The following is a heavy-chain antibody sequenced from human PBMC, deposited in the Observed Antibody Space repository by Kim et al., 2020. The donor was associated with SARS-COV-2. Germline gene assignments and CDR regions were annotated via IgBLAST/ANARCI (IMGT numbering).Heavy chain of an antibody. D-gene: IGHD4-17*01. J-gene: IGHJ6*03. CDR2: IYHSGST. CDR1: GGSISSGGYS. Sequence: SETLSLTCAVSGGSISSGGYSWSWIRQPPGKGLEWIGYIYHSGSTYYNPSLKSRVTISVDRSKNQFSLKLSSVTAADTAVYYCARGTVTTTYYYMDVWGKGTTVTVSS. CDR3: ARGTVTTTYYYMDV. V-gene: IGHV4-30-2*01.